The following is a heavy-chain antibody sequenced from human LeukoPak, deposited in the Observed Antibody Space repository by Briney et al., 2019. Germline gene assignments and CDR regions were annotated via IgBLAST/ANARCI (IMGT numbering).Heavy chain of an antibody. CDR3: AKVAKGFGVYYFDY. V-gene: IGHV3-23*01. J-gene: IGHJ4*02. CDR1: GFTFSSYG. CDR2: ISDSGGST. Sequence: TGGSLRLSCAASGFTFSSYGMSWVRQAPGKGLEWVSGISDSGGSTYYADSVKGRFTISRDNSKNTLYLQMNSLRAEDTAVYYCAKVAKGFGVYYFDYWGQGTLVTVSS. D-gene: IGHD3-10*01.